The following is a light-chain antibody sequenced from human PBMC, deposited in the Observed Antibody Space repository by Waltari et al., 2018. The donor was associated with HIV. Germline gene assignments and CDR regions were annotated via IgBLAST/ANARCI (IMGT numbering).Light chain of an antibody. CDR1: QGVGSN. CDR2: AAS. CDR3: QQYNDWPPLT. Sequence: EIVMTQSPATLSVSPGERATLSCRASQGVGSNLAWYQQKPGQAPRLLIFAASTRATGIPARFSGRGSVTEFTLTISSLQSEDFAVYYCQQYNDWPPLTFGGGTKVEI. V-gene: IGKV3D-15*01. J-gene: IGKJ4*01.